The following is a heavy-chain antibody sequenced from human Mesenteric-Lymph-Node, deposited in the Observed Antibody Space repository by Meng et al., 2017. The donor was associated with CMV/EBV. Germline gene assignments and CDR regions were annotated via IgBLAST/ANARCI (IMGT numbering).Heavy chain of an antibody. J-gene: IGHJ6*02. V-gene: IGHV3-30*04. CDR2: ISYDGSNK. CDR3: AREVGSRSVSMDV. Sequence: GGSLRLSCAASGFTFSSYAMHWVRQAPGKGLEWVAVISYDGSNKYYADSVKGRFTISRDNSKSTLYLQMNSLRAEDTAVYYCAREVGSRSVSMDVWGQGTTVTVSS. D-gene: IGHD3-10*01. CDR1: GFTFSSYA.